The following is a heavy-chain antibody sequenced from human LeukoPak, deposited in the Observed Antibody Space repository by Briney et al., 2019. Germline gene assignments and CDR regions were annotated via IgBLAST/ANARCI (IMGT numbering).Heavy chain of an antibody. CDR2: MNPNSGNT. CDR3: ARDLYGSSSWPNFDY. Sequence: ASVKVSCKASGYTFTSYDINWVRQATGQGLEWMGWMNPNSGNTGYAQKFQGRVTMTRDTSVSTAYMELSRLRSDDTAVYYCARDLYGSSSWPNFDYWGQGTLVTVSS. CDR1: GYTFTSYD. D-gene: IGHD6-13*01. J-gene: IGHJ4*02. V-gene: IGHV1-8*02.